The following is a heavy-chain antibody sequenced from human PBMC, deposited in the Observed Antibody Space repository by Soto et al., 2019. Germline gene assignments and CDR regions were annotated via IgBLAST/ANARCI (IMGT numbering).Heavy chain of an antibody. CDR2: MNPNSGNT. J-gene: IGHJ6*03. D-gene: IGHD6-13*01. CDR1: GYTFTSYD. V-gene: IGHV1-8*01. CDR3: AREAAAGHYYYCYMDV. Sequence: QVQLVQSGAEVKKPGASVKVSCKASGYTFTSYDINWVRQATGQGLEWMGWMNPNSGNTGYAQKFQGRVTMTRNTSISTAYMELSSLRSEDTAVYYCAREAAAGHYYYCYMDVWGKGTTVTFSS.